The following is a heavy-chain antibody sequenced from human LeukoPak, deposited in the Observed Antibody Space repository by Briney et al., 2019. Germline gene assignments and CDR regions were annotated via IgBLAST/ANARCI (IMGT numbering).Heavy chain of an antibody. Sequence: TGGSLRLSCAASGFTFSSYAMHWVRQAPGKGLEWVAVISYDGSNKYYADSVKGRFTISRDNSKNTLYLQMNSLRAEDTAVYYCARVKQIDYWGQGTLVTVSS. CDR1: GFTFSSYA. V-gene: IGHV3-30-3*01. J-gene: IGHJ4*02. CDR2: ISYDGSNK. CDR3: ARVKQIDY. D-gene: IGHD1/OR15-1a*01.